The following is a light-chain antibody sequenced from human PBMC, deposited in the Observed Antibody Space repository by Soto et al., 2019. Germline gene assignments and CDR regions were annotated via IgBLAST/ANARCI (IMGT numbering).Light chain of an antibody. CDR3: SSYTSSSTRV. J-gene: IGLJ1*01. CDR2: DVD. Sequence: QSVLTQPASVSGSPGQSITISCTGTSSDVGGYNYVSWYQQYPGKAPKVVIYDVDNRPSGVSHRFSGSKSGNTASLTISALQAEDEADYYCSSYTSSSTRVFGTGTKVTV. CDR1: SSDVGGYNY. V-gene: IGLV2-14*03.